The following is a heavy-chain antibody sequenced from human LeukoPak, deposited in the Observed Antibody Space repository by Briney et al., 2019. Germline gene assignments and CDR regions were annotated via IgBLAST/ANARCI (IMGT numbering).Heavy chain of an antibody. CDR1: GFTFSSHS. J-gene: IGHJ4*02. D-gene: IGHD3-16*02. Sequence: PGGSLRLSCAASGFTFSSHSMNWVRQAPGKGLEWVSSISSSSSYIYYADSVKGRFTISRDNAKNSLYLQMNSLRAEDTAVYYCARTPSGYDYIWGSYRTYYFDYWGQGTLVTVSS. CDR3: ARTPSGYDYIWGSYRTYYFDY. CDR2: ISSSSSYI. V-gene: IGHV3-21*01.